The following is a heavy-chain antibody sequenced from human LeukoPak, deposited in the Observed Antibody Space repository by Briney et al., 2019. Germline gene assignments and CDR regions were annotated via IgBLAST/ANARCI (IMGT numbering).Heavy chain of an antibody. Sequence: GGSLRLSCAASGFTFSSYAMHWVRQAPGKGLEWVAVISYDGSNKYYADSVKGRFTISRDNAKNSLYLQMNSLRDADTAVYYCARDHRGWSVDYWGQGTLVTVSS. CDR2: ISYDGSNK. CDR1: GFTFSSYA. D-gene: IGHD6-19*01. J-gene: IGHJ4*02. CDR3: ARDHRGWSVDY. V-gene: IGHV3-30-3*01.